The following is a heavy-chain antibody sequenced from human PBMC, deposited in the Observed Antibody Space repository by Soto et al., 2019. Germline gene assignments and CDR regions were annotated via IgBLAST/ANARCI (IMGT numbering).Heavy chain of an antibody. J-gene: IGHJ6*01. CDR2: IYSGGST. V-gene: IGHV3-53*01. D-gene: IGHD6-13*01. CDR3: ARPVEQQQLGFGMDV. Sequence: LSLTCAASGFTVSSNYMSWVRQAPGKGLEWVSVIYSGGSTYYADSVKGRFTISRDNSKNTMYLQMNSLRAEDTAVYYCARPVEQQQLGFGMDVWGQGSPVTVSS. CDR1: GFTVSSNY.